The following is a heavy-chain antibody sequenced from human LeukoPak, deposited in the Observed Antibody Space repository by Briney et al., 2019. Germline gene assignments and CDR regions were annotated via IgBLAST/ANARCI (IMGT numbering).Heavy chain of an antibody. CDR1: GFTFSSYW. CDR3: AKEAAAGTD. J-gene: IGHJ4*02. D-gene: IGHD6-13*01. CDR2: IKQDGSEK. Sequence: GGSLRLSCAASGFTFSSYWMSWVRQAPGKGLEWVANIKQDGSEKYYVDSVKGRFTISRDNSKNTLYLEMNSLRAEDTAVYYCAKEAAAGTDWGQGTLVTVSS. V-gene: IGHV3-7*03.